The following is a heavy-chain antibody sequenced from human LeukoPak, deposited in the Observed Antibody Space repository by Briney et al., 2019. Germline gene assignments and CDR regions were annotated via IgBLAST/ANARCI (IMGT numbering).Heavy chain of an antibody. Sequence: GGSLGLSCAASGFTFSSYGMHWVRQAPGKGLEWVAVIWYDGSNKYYADSVKGRFTISRDNSKNTLYLQMNSLRAEDTAVYYCARGRITMVRGVPENWFDPWGQGTLVTVSS. J-gene: IGHJ5*02. V-gene: IGHV3-33*01. CDR3: ARGRITMVRGVPENWFDP. D-gene: IGHD3-10*01. CDR2: IWYDGSNK. CDR1: GFTFSSYG.